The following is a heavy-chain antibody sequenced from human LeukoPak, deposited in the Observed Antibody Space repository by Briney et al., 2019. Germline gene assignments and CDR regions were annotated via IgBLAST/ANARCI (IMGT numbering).Heavy chain of an antibody. CDR3: ARGNTDSGYDSDSDYFDY. CDR1: GSTFSSYG. CDR2: IWYDGSNK. V-gene: IGHV3-33*01. Sequence: GGSLRLSCAASGSTFSSYGMHWVRQAPGKGLEWVAVIWYDGSNKYYADSVKGRFTISRDNSKNTLYLQMNSLRAEDTAVYYCARGNTDSGYDSDSDYFDYWGQGTLVTVSS. J-gene: IGHJ4*02. D-gene: IGHD5-12*01.